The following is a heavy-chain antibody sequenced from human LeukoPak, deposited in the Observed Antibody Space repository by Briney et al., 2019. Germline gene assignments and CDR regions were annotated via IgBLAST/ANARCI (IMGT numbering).Heavy chain of an antibody. CDR3: ARMSSSGYFL. CDR2: IKQDESEK. J-gene: IGHJ4*02. CDR1: GFTFSNYW. Sequence: GGSLRLSCEASGFTFSNYWMSWVRQAPGKGLEWVANIKQDESEKYFVESTKGRVIISRDNVKKLLYLQMNSLRAEDTAVYYCARMSSSGYFLWGQGALVTVSS. V-gene: IGHV3-7*01. D-gene: IGHD3-22*01.